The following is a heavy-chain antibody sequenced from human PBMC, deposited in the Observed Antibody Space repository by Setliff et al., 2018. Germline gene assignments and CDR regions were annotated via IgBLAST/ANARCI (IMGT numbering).Heavy chain of an antibody. CDR3: AKDKGGYMNNWFEP. J-gene: IGHJ5*02. CDR1: GFTFSSYW. D-gene: IGHD2-2*02. CDR2: ISPDGSVI. V-gene: IGHV3-74*01. Sequence: PGGSLRLSCTASGFTFSSYWMNWVRQVPGKGLVWVSRISPDGSVIDYADSVKGRFTVSRDNAKNTLYLQMNSLRAEDTALYYCAKDKGGYMNNWFEPWGQGTLVTVSS.